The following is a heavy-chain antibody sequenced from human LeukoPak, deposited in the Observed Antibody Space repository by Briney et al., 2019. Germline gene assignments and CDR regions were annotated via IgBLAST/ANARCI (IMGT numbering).Heavy chain of an antibody. J-gene: IGHJ4*02. Sequence: SETLSLTCTVSGGSISSGTYYWGWIRQPPGKGLEWIGSIYYSGGTYYNPSLKSRVTISVDTSKNQFSLKLSSVTAADTAVYYCACKRGEYSSSWYYFDYWGQGTLVTVSS. D-gene: IGHD6-13*01. CDR1: GGSISSGTYY. CDR2: IYYSGGT. V-gene: IGHV4-39*01. CDR3: ACKRGEYSSSWYYFDY.